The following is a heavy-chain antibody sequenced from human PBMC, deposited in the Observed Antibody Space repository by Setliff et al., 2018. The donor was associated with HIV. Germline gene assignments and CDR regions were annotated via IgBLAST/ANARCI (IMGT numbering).Heavy chain of an antibody. V-gene: IGHV4-34*01. D-gene: IGHD1-26*01. CDR1: GESFSGHH. Sequence: SETLSLTCAVCGESFSGHHCSWIRQPPGKGLEWIGEINHSGSTHYNPSLKSRFIISVDTSKNQFSLKVTSMTAADTAVYYCARGARLLAAYSDRWDYFYMAVWGKGTTVTVSS. J-gene: IGHJ6*03. CDR3: ARGARLLAAYSDRWDYFYMAV. CDR2: INHSGST.